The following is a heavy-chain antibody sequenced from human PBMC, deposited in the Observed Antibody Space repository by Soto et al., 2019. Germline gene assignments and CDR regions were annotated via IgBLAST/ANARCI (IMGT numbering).Heavy chain of an antibody. CDR1: GGSISSSSYY. D-gene: IGHD3-3*01. J-gene: IGHJ5*02. CDR2: IYYSGST. Sequence: SEILSLTCTVSGGSISSSSYYWGWIRQPPGKGLEWIGSIYYSGSTYYNPSLKSRVTISVDTSKNQFSLKLSSVTAADTAVYYCASSQYYDFWSGYNWFDPWGQGTLVTVS. V-gene: IGHV4-39*01. CDR3: ASSQYYDFWSGYNWFDP.